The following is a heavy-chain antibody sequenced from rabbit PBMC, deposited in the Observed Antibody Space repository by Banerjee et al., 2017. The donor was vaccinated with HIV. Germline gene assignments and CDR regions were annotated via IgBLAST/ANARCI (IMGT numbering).Heavy chain of an antibody. D-gene: IGHD4-1*01. CDR3: VRHNSGLRL. CDR2: ITYGGST. CDR1: GFSFSNKYV. Sequence: QSLEESGGDLVKPGASLTLICTASGFSFSNKYVMCWVRQAPGKGLEWIGNITYGGSTFYASWAKGRFTISRTSTTVDLKMTSLTAADTATYFCVRHNSGLRLWGQGTLVTVS. J-gene: IGHJ3*01. V-gene: IGHV1S40*01.